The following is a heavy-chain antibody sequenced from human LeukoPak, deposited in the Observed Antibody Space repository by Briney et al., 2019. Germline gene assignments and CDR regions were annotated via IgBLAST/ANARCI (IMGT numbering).Heavy chain of an antibody. D-gene: IGHD3-22*01. J-gene: IGHJ4*02. CDR1: GGSFSGYY. CDR3: ARVHSSGRYFDY. Sequence: SGTLSLTCAVYGGSFSGYYWSWIRQPPGKGLEWIGEINHSGSTNYNPSLKSRVTISVDTSKNQFSLKLSSVTATDTAVYYCARVHSSGRYFDYWGQGTLVTVSS. CDR2: INHSGST. V-gene: IGHV4-34*01.